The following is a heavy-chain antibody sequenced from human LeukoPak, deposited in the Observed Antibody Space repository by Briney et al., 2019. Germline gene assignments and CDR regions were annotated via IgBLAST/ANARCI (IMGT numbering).Heavy chain of an antibody. J-gene: IGHJ6*02. CDR2: IYYSGST. Sequence: SETLSLTCTVSGGSISSNYWSWLRQPPGKGLEWIGYIYYSGSTNYSPSLKSRVTISVDTSKNQFSLKLSSVTAADTAVYYCARDRIVVTTNDYGMDVWGQGTTVTVSS. V-gene: IGHV4-59*12. D-gene: IGHD4-23*01. CDR1: GGSISSNY. CDR3: ARDRIVVTTNDYGMDV.